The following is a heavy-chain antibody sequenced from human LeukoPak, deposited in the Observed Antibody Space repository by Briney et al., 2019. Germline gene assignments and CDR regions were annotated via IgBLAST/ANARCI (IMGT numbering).Heavy chain of an antibody. Sequence: ASVKVSCKASGYTFTGYYMHWVRQAPGQGLEWMGWINPNSGGTNYAQKFQGRVTMTRDTSISTAYMELSRLRSDDTAVYYCARELTSVYCSGGSCRGNWFDPWGQGTLVTVSS. V-gene: IGHV1-2*02. CDR1: GYTFTGYY. J-gene: IGHJ5*02. CDR2: INPNSGGT. D-gene: IGHD2-15*01. CDR3: ARELTSVYCSGGSCRGNWFDP.